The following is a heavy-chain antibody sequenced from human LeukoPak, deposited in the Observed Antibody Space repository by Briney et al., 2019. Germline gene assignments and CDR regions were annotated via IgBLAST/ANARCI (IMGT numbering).Heavy chain of an antibody. J-gene: IGHJ4*02. D-gene: IGHD6-19*01. CDR2: ISYDGSNK. CDR3: VKDKRRQKQWLVSYYFDY. Sequence: PGRSLRLSCAASGFTFSSYGMHRVRQAPGKGLEWVAVISYDGSNKYYADSVKGRFTISRDNSKNTLYLQMNSLRAEDTAVYYCVKDKRRQKQWLVSYYFDYWGQGTLVTVSS. V-gene: IGHV3-30*18. CDR1: GFTFSSYG.